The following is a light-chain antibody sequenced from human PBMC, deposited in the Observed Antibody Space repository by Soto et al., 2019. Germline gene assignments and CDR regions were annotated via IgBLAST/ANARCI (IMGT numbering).Light chain of an antibody. V-gene: IGKV3-20*01. CDR3: QQYVTSPLT. CDR2: DAS. Sequence: EFVLTQSPGTLSLSPGERATLSCRASQTVRNNYLAWYQQKPGQAPRLLIYDASSRATGIPDRFSGGGSGTDFTLTISRLEPEDFAVYYCQQYVTSPLTFGGGTKVDI. CDR1: QTVRNNY. J-gene: IGKJ4*01.